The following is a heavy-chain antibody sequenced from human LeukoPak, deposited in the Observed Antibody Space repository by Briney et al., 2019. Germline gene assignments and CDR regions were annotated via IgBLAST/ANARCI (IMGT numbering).Heavy chain of an antibody. CDR2: INWKGDST. V-gene: IGHV3-20*04. CDR1: GFPFDYYG. D-gene: IGHD3-10*01. CDR3: AREQSGDYDAFDI. Sequence: GGSLRLSRAASGFPFDYYGMSWVRQPPGKWLESVAGINWKGDSTHYADSVKGRFTISRDNAKNSLYLQMKSRRAEDTALYYCAREQSGDYDAFDIWGQGTMVTVSS. J-gene: IGHJ3*02.